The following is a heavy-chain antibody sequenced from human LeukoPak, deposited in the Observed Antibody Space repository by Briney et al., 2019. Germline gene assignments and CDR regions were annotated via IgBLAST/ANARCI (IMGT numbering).Heavy chain of an antibody. Sequence: GGSLRLSCAASGFTFTTYWMSWVRQAPGKGLEWVSGISWNSGSIGYADSVKGRFTISRDNAKNSLYLQMNSLRAEDTAVYYCAKEFQDSSGYYYYYYYYMDVWGKGTTVTISS. CDR3: AKEFQDSSGYYYYYYYYMDV. CDR2: ISWNSGSI. D-gene: IGHD3-22*01. CDR1: GFTFTTYW. J-gene: IGHJ6*03. V-gene: IGHV3-9*01.